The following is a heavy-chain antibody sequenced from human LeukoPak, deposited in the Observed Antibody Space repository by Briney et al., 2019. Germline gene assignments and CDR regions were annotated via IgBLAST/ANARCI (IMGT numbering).Heavy chain of an antibody. D-gene: IGHD3-16*01. J-gene: IGHJ6*03. V-gene: IGHV4-4*02. Sequence: SETLSLTCAVSGGSISSSNWWTWVRQPPGKGLEWIGEIYHSGSTNYNPSLKSRVTISLDKSKNQFSLKLSSVTAADTAVYYCARDHNGPWGTNMGVWGKGTTVTVSS. CDR1: GGSISSSNW. CDR2: IYHSGST. CDR3: ARDHNGPWGTNMGV.